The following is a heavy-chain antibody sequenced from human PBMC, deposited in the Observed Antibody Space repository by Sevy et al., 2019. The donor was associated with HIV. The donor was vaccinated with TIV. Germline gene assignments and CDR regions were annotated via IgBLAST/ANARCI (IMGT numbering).Heavy chain of an antibody. Sequence: GGSLRLSCAASGFTFRDYSMSWVRQAPGEGLEWVASISSTTTYRYYADSVKGRFTIARDNANNSVYLQMDSLRAEDTAVYYCARDLANRGAYHIWGQGTMVTVSS. CDR1: GFTFRDYS. J-gene: IGHJ3*02. D-gene: IGHD3-16*01. CDR3: ARDLANRGAYHI. V-gene: IGHV3-21*01. CDR2: ISSTTTYR.